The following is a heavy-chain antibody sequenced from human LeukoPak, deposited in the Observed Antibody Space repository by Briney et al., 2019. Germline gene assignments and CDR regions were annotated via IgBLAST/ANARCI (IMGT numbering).Heavy chain of an antibody. CDR3: ASYNRRGYSYGGIDY. CDR1: GGSVSSGSYY. V-gene: IGHV4-61*01. Sequence: SETRSLTCTVSGGSVSSGSYYWSWIRQPPGKGLEWIGYIYYGGSTNYNPSLKSRVTISVDTSKNQFSLKLSSVTAADTAVYYCASYNRRGYSYGGIDYWGQGTLVTVSS. D-gene: IGHD5-18*01. CDR2: IYYGGST. J-gene: IGHJ4*02.